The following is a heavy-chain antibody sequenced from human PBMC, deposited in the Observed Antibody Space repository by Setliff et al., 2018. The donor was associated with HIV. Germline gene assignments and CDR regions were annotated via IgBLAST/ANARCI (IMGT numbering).Heavy chain of an antibody. CDR2: IYYSGST. CDR3: VRAGDYVWGSYRLDY. V-gene: IGHV4-39*07. J-gene: IGHJ4*02. Sequence: PSETLSLTCTVSGGSIDSTSYYWGWIRQPPGKGLEWIGSIYYSGSTYYNPSLRSRVTISVDTSKNQFSLKLSSVTAADTAVYYCVRAGDYVWGSYRLDYWGQGTLVTVSS. CDR1: GGSIDSTSYY. D-gene: IGHD3-16*02.